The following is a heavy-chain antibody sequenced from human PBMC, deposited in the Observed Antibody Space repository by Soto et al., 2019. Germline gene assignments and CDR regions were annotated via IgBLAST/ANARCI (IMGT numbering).Heavy chain of an antibody. CDR2: FDPEDGET. CDR3: ATRFLGNSWFDP. V-gene: IGHV1-24*01. CDR1: GYTLTELS. Sequence: ASVKVSCKVSGYTLTELSMHWVRQAPGKGLEWMGGFDPEDGETIYAQKFQGRVTMTEDTSTDTAYMELSSLRSEDTAVYYCATRFLGNSWFDPWGQGTLVPVSS. D-gene: IGHD1-1*01. J-gene: IGHJ5*02.